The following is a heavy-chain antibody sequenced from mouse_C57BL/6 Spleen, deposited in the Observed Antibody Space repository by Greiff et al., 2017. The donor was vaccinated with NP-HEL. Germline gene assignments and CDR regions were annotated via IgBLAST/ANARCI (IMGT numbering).Heavy chain of an antibody. CDR2: INPNNGGT. CDR3: ARGDEDYFDY. CDR1: GYTFTDYY. Sequence: EVKLQQSGPELVKPGASVKISCKASGYTFTDYYMNWVKQSHGKSLEWIGDINPNNGGTSYNQKFKGKATLTVDKSSSTAYMELRSLTSEDSAVYYCARGDEDYFDYWGQGTTLTVSS. V-gene: IGHV1-26*01. J-gene: IGHJ2*01. D-gene: IGHD3-3*01.